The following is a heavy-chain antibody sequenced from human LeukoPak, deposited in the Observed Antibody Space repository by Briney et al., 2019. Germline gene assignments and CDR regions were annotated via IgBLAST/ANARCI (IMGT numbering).Heavy chain of an antibody. CDR2: IEHTGST. V-gene: IGHV4-34*01. D-gene: IGHD1-26*01. J-gene: IGHJ4*02. Sequence: PSETPSLTCAVYGGSFSGYYWTWIRQPPGKGLEWIGEIEHTGSTNYNPSLKSRVSISVDTSKNQFSLRLSSVTAADTAVYYCARVWGKDSGSYLGYWGQGNLVTVSS. CDR1: GGSFSGYY. CDR3: ARVWGKDSGSYLGY.